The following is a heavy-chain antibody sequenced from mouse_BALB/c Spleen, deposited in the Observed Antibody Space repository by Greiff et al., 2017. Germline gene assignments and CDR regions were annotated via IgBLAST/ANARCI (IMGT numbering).Heavy chain of an antibody. D-gene: IGHD1-2*01. V-gene: IGHV5-17*02. CDR1: GFTFSSFG. CDR2: ISSGSSTI. CDR3: ARSNSLLRRGYAMDY. J-gene: IGHJ4*01. Sequence: EVQLVESGGGLVQPGGSRKLSCAASGFTFSSFGMHWVRQAPEKGLEWVAYISSGSSTIYYADTVKGRFTISRDNPKNTLFLQMTSLRSEDTAMYYCARSNSLLRRGYAMDYWGQGTSVTVSS.